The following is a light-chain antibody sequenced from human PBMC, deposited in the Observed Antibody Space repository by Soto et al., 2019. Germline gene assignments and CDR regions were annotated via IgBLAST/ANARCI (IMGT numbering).Light chain of an antibody. J-gene: IGLJ2*01. CDR2: RDN. V-gene: IGLV1-44*01. CDR3: SAWDDNIYGPV. CDR1: SSDIGSNP. Sequence: QSVLTQPPSASGTPGQRVAISCSGGSSDIGSNPVNWYLHLPGASPKLLIYRDNKRPSRVPDRFSGYKSGTSASLTISGLQSEDEADYFCSAWDDNIYGPVFGGGTKLTVL.